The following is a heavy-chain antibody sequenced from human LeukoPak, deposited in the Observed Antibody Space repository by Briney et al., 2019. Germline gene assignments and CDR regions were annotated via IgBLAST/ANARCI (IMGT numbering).Heavy chain of an antibody. D-gene: IGHD3-22*01. CDR1: GFTFSSYW. CDR3: ARGFDSRFFDS. CDR2: IKQDGREK. Sequence: PGGSLRLSCAASGFTFSSYWVSWVRQAPGKGLEWVANIKQDGREKYYVDSVKGRFTISRDNAKNSLYLQMNSLRAEDTAVYYCARGFDSRFFDSWGQGTLVTVSS. J-gene: IGHJ4*02. V-gene: IGHV3-7*01.